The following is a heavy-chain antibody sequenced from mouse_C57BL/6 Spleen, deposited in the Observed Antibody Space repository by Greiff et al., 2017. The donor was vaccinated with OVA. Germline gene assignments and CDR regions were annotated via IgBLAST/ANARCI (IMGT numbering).Heavy chain of an antibody. CDR2: ISSGGDYI. V-gene: IGHV5-9-1*02. CDR3: TRAPGAGYWYFDV. Sequence: DVMLVESGEGLVKPGGSLKLSCAASGFTFSSYAMSWVRQTPEKRLEWVAYISSGGDYIYYADTVKGRFTISRDNARNTLYLQMSSLKSEDTAMYYCTRAPGAGYWYFDVWGTGTTVTVSS. CDR1: GFTFSSYA. J-gene: IGHJ1*03.